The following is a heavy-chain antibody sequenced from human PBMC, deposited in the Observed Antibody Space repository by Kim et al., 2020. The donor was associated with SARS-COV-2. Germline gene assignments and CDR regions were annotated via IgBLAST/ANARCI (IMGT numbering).Heavy chain of an antibody. V-gene: IGHV4-59*01. CDR2: IYYSGST. Sequence: SETLSLTCTVSGGSISSYYWSWIRQPPGKGLEWIGYIYYSGSTNCNPSLKSRVTISVDTSKNQFSLKLSSVTAADTAVYYCAREGYYDSSGYYHHDAFD. CDR3: AREGYYDSSGYYHHDAFD. CDR1: GGSISSYY. J-gene: IGHJ3*02. D-gene: IGHD3-22*01.